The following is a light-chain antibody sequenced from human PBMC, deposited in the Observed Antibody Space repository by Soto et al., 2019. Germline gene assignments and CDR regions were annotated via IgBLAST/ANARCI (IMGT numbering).Light chain of an antibody. CDR1: QSINIW. V-gene: IGKV1-5*03. CDR3: QQYLSYSPYS. J-gene: IGKJ2*03. Sequence: DIQMTQSPSTLSASVGDRVTITCRASQSINIWLAWYQQKPGKAPILLIYKASTLESGVPSRFSGSGSGTDFTLTISSLQPDDSATYYCQQYLSYSPYSFGQGTKLEIK. CDR2: KAS.